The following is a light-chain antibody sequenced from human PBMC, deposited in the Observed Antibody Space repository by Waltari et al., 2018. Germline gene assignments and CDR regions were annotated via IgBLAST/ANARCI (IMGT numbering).Light chain of an antibody. J-gene: IGLJ2*01. CDR3: QTWGTGIGV. CDR2: INSDGSH. V-gene: IGLV4-69*01. CDR1: SWHSSHA. Sequence: QLVLTQSPSASASLGASVKLTCPLSSWHSSHALAWHQQQPEKGPRYLMKINSDGSHSKGDGIPDRFSGSSSGAERYLTISSLQSEDEADYYCQTWGTGIGVFGGGTKLTVL.